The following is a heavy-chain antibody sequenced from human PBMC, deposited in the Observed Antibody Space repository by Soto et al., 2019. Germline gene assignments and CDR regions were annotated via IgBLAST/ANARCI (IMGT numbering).Heavy chain of an antibody. V-gene: IGHV1-2*02. Sequence: ASVKVCCKASGYPFPSYYLPWGRPAPGQGLEWMGWINPSSRTTKTAQQFQGRLAMTRDTSINTAYMELSGLKSDDTAIYYCARFSSFSANDAADLWGQGTLVTVSS. J-gene: IGHJ5*02. D-gene: IGHD5-12*01. CDR3: ARFSSFSANDAADL. CDR2: INPSSRTT. CDR1: GYPFPSYY.